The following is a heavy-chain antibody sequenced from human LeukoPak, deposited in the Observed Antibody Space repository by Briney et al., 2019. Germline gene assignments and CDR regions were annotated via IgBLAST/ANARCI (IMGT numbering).Heavy chain of an antibody. J-gene: IGHJ6*03. V-gene: IGHV4-59*08. CDR2: IYYSGSI. CDR1: GGSISTYY. CDR3: ARAITTPYYYYMDV. Sequence: PSETLSLTCTVSGGSISTYYWSWIRQPPGKGLEWIGYIYYSGSINYNPSLKSRVTISVDTSKNQFSLKLSSVTAADTAVYYCARAITTPYYYYMDVWGKGTTVTVSS. D-gene: IGHD3-3*01.